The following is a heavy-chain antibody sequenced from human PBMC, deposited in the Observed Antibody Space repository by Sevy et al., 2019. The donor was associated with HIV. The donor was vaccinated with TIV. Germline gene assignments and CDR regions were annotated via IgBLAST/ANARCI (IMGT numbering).Heavy chain of an antibody. D-gene: IGHD3-16*01. CDR1: GFTFSANG. CDR3: EHETFGRFES. V-gene: IGHV3-7*01. CDR2: IKADGSDK. J-gene: IGHJ4*02. Sequence: GGSLRLSCAASGFTFSANGMNWVRQAPGKGLEWVANIKADGSDKHYVDSVEGRFTISRDNAKNLLFLQMNSLRDEDTAVYYCEHETFGRFESWGQGTLVTVSS.